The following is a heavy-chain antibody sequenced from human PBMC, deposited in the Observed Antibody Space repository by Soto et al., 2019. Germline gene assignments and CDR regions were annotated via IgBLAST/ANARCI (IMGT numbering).Heavy chain of an antibody. J-gene: IGHJ6*02. D-gene: IGHD2-2*01. V-gene: IGHV3-30*18. CDR2: ISYDGSNK. CDR1: GFTFSSYG. CDR3: AKGQHCSTTSCYFYYYGVDV. Sequence: VQLVESGGGVVQPGRSLRLSCAASGFTFSSYGMHWVRQAPGKGLEWVAVISYDGSNKYYADSVKGRLTISRDNSKNTLYLQINSLRAEDTAVYYCAKGQHCSTTSCYFYYYGVDVWGQGTTVAVSS.